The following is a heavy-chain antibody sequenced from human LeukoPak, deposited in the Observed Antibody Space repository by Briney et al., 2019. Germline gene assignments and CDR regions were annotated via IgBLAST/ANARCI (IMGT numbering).Heavy chain of an antibody. CDR1: GFTVSSNH. CDR2: IYSGGST. Sequence: PGGSLRLSCVASGFTVSSNHMSWVRQAPGKGLEWVSVIYSGGSTYYADSVKGRFTISRDNSKNTLYLQTNSLRAEDTAVYYCARGVAGTWYFDLWGRGTLVTVSS. D-gene: IGHD6-19*01. V-gene: IGHV3-53*01. J-gene: IGHJ2*01. CDR3: ARGVAGTWYFDL.